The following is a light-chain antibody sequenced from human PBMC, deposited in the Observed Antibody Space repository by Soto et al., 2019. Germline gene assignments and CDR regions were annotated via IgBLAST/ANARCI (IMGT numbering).Light chain of an antibody. CDR3: CSSAGSSTVI. CDR1: SSDIGDYNY. V-gene: IGLV2-11*01. J-gene: IGLJ2*01. CDR2: DVS. Sequence: QSALTQPASVSGSPGQSITISCTGTSSDIGDYNYVSWYQQHPGKAPKLIIYDVSKWPSGVPDRFSGSKSGNTASLTISGLQAEDEADYYCCSSAGSSTVIFGGGTKLT.